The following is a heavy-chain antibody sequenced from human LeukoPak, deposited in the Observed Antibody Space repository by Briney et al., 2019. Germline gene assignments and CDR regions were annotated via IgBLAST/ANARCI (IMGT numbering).Heavy chain of an antibody. CDR2: ISAYNGNT. CDR3: ARVQSAAMDYFDY. CDR1: GYTFTIYG. J-gene: IGHJ4*02. Sequence: ASVKVSSTASGYTFTIYGISWVRQAPGQGLERMGWISAYNGNTNYAQKLQGRVTMTTDTSTSTPYIELRSLSSDDTAVYYCARVQSAAMDYFDYWGQGTLVTVSS. V-gene: IGHV1-18*01. D-gene: IGHD5-18*01.